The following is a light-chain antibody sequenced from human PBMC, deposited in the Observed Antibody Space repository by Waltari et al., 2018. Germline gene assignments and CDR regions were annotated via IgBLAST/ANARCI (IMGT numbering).Light chain of an antibody. Sequence: EIVLTQSPATLSLSPGERVTLSCRSSQSITRTYLAWYQQKPGQAPRPLIYDASSRATGIPDRFSGSGSGTDFTLTISRLEPEDFAVYYCQQYGNSFITFGQGTRLEIK. V-gene: IGKV3-20*01. CDR1: QSITRTY. J-gene: IGKJ5*01. CDR3: QQYGNSFIT. CDR2: DAS.